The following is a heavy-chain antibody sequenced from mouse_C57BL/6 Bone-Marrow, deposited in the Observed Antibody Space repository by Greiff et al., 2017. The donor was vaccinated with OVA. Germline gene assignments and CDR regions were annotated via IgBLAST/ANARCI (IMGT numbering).Heavy chain of an antibody. D-gene: IGHD1-2*01. CDR2: IYPGSGST. CDR3: ARISFYYYAMDY. CDR1: GYTFTSYW. V-gene: IGHV1-55*01. J-gene: IGHJ4*01. Sequence: QVQLKQPGAELVKPGASVKMSCKASGYTFTSYWITWVKQRPGQGLEWIGDIYPGSGSTNYNEKFKSKATLTVDTSSSTAYMQLSSLTSEDSAVYYCARISFYYYAMDYWGQGTSVTVSS.